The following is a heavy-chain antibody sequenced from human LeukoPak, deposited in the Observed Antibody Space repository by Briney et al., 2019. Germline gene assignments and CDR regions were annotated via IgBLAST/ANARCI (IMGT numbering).Heavy chain of an antibody. J-gene: IGHJ4*02. CDR3: ARVGSSGYPAPDY. V-gene: IGHV4-59*01. CDR2: IYYSGST. D-gene: IGHD6-19*01. CDR1: GGSISSYY. Sequence: PSETLSLTCTASGGSISSYYWSWIRQPPGKGLEWIGYIYYSGSTNYNPSLKSRVTISVDTSKNQFSLKLSSVTAADTAVYYCARVGSSGYPAPDYWGQGTLVTVSS.